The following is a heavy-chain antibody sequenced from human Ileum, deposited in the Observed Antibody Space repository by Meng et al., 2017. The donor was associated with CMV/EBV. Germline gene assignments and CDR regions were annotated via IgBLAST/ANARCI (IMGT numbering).Heavy chain of an antibody. Sequence: GESLKISCVASGFTFSKYNMNRVRQAPGKGLEWVASITYGSTYIHYAESVTGRFTISRDNAWNSLYLQMNSLRAEDTAVYYCTSKGATLDGRDAFDIWGQGTMVTVSS. D-gene: IGHD2-2*03. J-gene: IGHJ3*02. V-gene: IGHV3-21*01. CDR3: TSKGATLDGRDAFDI. CDR2: ITYGSTYI. CDR1: GFTFSKYN.